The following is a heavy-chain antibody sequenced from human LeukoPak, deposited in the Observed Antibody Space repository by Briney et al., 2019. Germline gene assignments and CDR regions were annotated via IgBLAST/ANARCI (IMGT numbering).Heavy chain of an antibody. CDR1: GGSISSGSYY. CDR3: ARVRRHYDFWSGHDY. V-gene: IGHV4-61*02. Sequence: SQTLSLTCTVSGGSISSGSYYWSWIRQPAGKGLEWIGRIYTSGSANYNPSLKSRVTISVDTSKNQFSLKLSSVTAADTAVYYCARVRRHYDFWSGHDYWGQGTLVTVSS. D-gene: IGHD3-3*01. CDR2: IYTSGSA. J-gene: IGHJ4*02.